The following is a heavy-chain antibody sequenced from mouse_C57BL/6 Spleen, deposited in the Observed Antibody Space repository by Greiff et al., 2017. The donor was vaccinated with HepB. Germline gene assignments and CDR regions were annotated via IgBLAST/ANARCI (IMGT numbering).Heavy chain of an antibody. V-gene: IGHV1-59*01. CDR3: ARGGGGSRPLWYFDV. Sequence: QVQLKQSGAELVRPGTSVKLSCKASGYTFTSYWMHWVKQRPGQGLEWIGVIDPSDSYTNYNQKFKGKATLTVDTSSSTAYMQLSSLTSEDSAVYDCARGGGGSRPLWYFDVWGTGTTVTVSS. CDR2: IDPSDSYT. J-gene: IGHJ1*03. D-gene: IGHD1-1*01. CDR1: GYTFTSYW.